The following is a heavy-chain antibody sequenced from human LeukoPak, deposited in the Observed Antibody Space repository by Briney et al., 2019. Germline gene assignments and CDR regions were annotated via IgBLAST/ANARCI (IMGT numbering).Heavy chain of an antibody. J-gene: IGHJ4*02. D-gene: IGHD3-22*01. CDR1: GGSISSGDYY. CDR3: ARVCYYDSSGYYAGYFDY. CDR2: IYYSGST. Sequence: SQTLSLTCTVSGGSISSGDYYWSWIRQPPGKGLEWIGYIYYSGSTYYNPSLKSRVTISVDTSKNQFSLKLSSVTAADTAVYYCARVCYYDSSGYYAGYFDYWGQGTLVTVSS. V-gene: IGHV4-30-4*01.